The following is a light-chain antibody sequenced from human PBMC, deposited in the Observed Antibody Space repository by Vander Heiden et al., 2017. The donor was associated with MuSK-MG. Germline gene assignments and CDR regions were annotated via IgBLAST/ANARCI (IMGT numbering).Light chain of an antibody. Sequence: SVLTHPPSASGTPGQSVTITCTVSISNNGGNNVNSYEHPPGTAPKLLIYMNDQRPSAVPARFSASKSGPSASLAISALRSDEETDYYCAVWDDSLNGPVFGGGTKLTVL. CDR1: ISNNGGNN. V-gene: IGLV1-47*01. CDR2: MND. J-gene: IGLJ3*02. CDR3: AVWDDSLNGPV.